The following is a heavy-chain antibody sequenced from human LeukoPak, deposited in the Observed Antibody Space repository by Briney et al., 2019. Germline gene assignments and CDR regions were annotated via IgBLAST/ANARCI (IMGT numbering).Heavy chain of an antibody. J-gene: IGHJ4*02. V-gene: IGHV1-2*06. D-gene: IGHD6-25*01. Sequence: GRINPNSGGTNYAQKFQGRVTMTRDTSISTAYMELSRLRSDDTAVYYCARDTRDSNGFDYWGQGTLVTVSS. CDR3: ARDTRDSNGFDY. CDR2: INPNSGGT.